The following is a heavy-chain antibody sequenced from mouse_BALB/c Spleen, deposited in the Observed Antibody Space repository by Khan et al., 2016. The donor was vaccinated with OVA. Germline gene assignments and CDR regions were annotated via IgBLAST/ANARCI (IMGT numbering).Heavy chain of an antibody. J-gene: IGHJ2*02. CDR3: ASVYGGYFDY. Sequence: QLEESGPGLVKPSQSLSLTCTVTGFSITSDYVWYWIRQFPGNKLEWTGFISYSGNTKYNPSLKSRFSITRDTSKNKFFLQLNSVTTEDTATYYCASVYGGYFDYWGQGTSLTVSS. CDR1: GFSITSDYV. V-gene: IGHV3-2*02. CDR2: ISYSGNT. D-gene: IGHD1-1*02.